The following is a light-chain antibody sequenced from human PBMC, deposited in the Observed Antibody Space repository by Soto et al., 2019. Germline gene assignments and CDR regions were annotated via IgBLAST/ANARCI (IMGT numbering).Light chain of an antibody. V-gene: IGKV1-39*01. CDR2: GAF. Sequence: DIQMTQSPSPLSASVGDRVTITCRAGQFISKYLNWYQQKPGKAPKLLIFGAFNLEGGVSSRFSGSGSGTEFTLTISGLLPDDFATYICQQTYTAVSFGPGTTVEI. CDR3: QQTYTAVS. CDR1: QFISKY. J-gene: IGKJ3*01.